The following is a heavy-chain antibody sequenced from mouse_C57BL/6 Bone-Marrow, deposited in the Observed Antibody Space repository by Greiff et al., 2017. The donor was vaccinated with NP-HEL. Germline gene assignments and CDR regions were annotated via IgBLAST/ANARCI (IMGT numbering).Heavy chain of an antibody. CDR2: INSDGGST. Sequence: EVQLVESGGGLVQPGESLKLSCESNEYEFPSHDMSWVRKTPEKRLELVAAINSDGGSTYYPDTMERRFIISRDNTKKTLYLQMSSLRSEDTALYYCARRGYYGSSSYWYFDVWGTGTTVTVSS. V-gene: IGHV5-2*01. D-gene: IGHD1-1*01. CDR1: EYEFPSHD. J-gene: IGHJ1*03. CDR3: ARRGYYGSSSYWYFDV.